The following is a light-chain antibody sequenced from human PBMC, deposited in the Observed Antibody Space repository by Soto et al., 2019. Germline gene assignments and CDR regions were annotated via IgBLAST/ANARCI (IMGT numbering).Light chain of an antibody. J-gene: IGLJ1*01. V-gene: IGLV2-11*01. CDR1: SSDVGGYNY. CDR3: YSCAGSYTFV. Sequence: QSALTQPRSVSGSPGQSVTISCTGTSSDVGGYNYVSWYQQHPGRAPKDMIYDVSTRPSGVPDRFSGSKSGNTASLTISELQAEDEADYYCYSCAGSYTFVFGTGTKVTVL. CDR2: DVS.